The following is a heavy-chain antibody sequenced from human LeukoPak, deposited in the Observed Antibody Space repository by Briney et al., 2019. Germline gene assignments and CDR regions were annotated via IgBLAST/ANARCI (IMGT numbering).Heavy chain of an antibody. J-gene: IGHJ6*03. Sequence: SETLSLTCTVSGGSISSSNYYWGWIRQPPGKGLECIGSVYYSGNTYYNPSLKSRVTISVDTSKNQFSLKLTSVTAADTAVYYCARGKAAAEIYYMDVWGRGTTVTVSS. D-gene: IGHD6-13*01. CDR1: GGSISSSNYY. V-gene: IGHV4-39*07. CDR2: VYYSGNT. CDR3: ARGKAAAEIYYMDV.